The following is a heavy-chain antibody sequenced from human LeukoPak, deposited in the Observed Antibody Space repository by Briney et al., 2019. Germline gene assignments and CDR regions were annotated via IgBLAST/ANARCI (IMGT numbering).Heavy chain of an antibody. CDR2: INSDGSST. V-gene: IGHV3-74*01. J-gene: IGHJ4*02. D-gene: IGHD3-22*01. Sequence: PGGSLRLSCAASGFTFSSYWMHWVRQAPGKGLVWVSRINSDGSSTSYADSVKGRFTISRDNSKNTLYLQMNSLRAEDTAVYYCAKDREYYYDSSGYRTGTTATCFDYWGQGTLVTVSS. CDR3: AKDREYYYDSSGYRTGTTATCFDY. CDR1: GFTFSSYW.